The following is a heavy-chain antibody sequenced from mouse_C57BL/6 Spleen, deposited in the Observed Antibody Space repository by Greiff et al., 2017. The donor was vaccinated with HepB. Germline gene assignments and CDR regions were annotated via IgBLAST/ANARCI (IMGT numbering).Heavy chain of an antibody. J-gene: IGHJ3*01. V-gene: IGHV5-16*01. CDR1: GFTFSDYY. Sequence: EVQLVESEGGLVQPGSSMKLSCTASGFTFSDYYMAWVRQVPEKGLEWVANINYDGSSTYYLDSLKSRFIISRDNAKNILYLQMSSLKSEDTATYYCARGDYCGSSYWFAYWGQGTLVTVSA. CDR2: INYDGSST. CDR3: ARGDYCGSSYWFAY. D-gene: IGHD1-1*01.